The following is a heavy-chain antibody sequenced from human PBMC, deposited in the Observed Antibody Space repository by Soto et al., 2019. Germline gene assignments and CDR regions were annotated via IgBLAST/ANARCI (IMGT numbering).Heavy chain of an antibody. D-gene: IGHD2-21*02. CDR2: ISAYNGNT. Sequence: QVQLVQSGAEVKKPGASVKVSCKASGYTFTSYGISWVRQAPGQGLEWMGWISAYNGNTNYAQKLQDRVTMTTDTSTSTAYMELRSLRSDDTDVYYCARDRRVGAVKVTAFDIWCQGTMVTVSS. CDR3: ARDRRVGAVKVTAFDI. J-gene: IGHJ3*02. V-gene: IGHV1-18*01. CDR1: GYTFTSYG.